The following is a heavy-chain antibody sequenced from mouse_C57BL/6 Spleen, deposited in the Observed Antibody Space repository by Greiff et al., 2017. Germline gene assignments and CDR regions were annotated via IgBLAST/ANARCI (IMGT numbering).Heavy chain of an antibody. CDR3: ARRDDGYYAMDY. CDR1: GFTFSSYG. D-gene: IGHD2-3*01. J-gene: IGHJ4*01. Sequence: EVQRVESGGDLVKPGGSLKLSCAASGFTFSSYGMSWVRQTPDKRLEWVATISSGGSYTYYPDSVKGRFTISRDNAKNTLYLQMSSLKSEDTAMYYCARRDDGYYAMDYWGQGTSVTVSS. V-gene: IGHV5-6*01. CDR2: ISSGGSYT.